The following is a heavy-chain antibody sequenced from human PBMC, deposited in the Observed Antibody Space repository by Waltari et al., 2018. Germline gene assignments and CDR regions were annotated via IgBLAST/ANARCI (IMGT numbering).Heavy chain of an antibody. CDR1: GCTFSSYA. CDR2: IIPIFGTA. D-gene: IGHD3-16*01. CDR3: ARAPNYDYVWGSYNPPDH. V-gene: IGHV1-69*01. Sequence: QVQLVQSGAEVKKPGSSVKVSCKASGCTFSSYAISWVRQAPGQGLEWMGGIIPIFGTANYAQKFQGRVTITADEATSTAYMELSSLRSEDTAVYYCARAPNYDYVWGSYNPPDHWGQGTLVTVSS. J-gene: IGHJ4*02.